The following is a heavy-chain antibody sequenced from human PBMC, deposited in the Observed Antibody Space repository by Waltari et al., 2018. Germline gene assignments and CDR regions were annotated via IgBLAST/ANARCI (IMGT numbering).Heavy chain of an antibody. D-gene: IGHD2-2*01. CDR1: GGSISSGSYS. Sequence: QVQLQASGPGLVKPSQTLSLTCTVSGGSISSGSYSWSWIRPPAGKGLEWIGRIYTRGSTNANPSLKRRVTISVDTSKNRFPLKLSSVTAADTAVYDCARGKYQNDYWGQGTLVTVSS. J-gene: IGHJ4*02. CDR2: IYTRGST. V-gene: IGHV4-61*02. CDR3: ARGKYQNDY.